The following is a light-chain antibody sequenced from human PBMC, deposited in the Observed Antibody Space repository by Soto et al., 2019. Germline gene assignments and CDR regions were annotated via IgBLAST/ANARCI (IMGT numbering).Light chain of an antibody. Sequence: QSALTQPASVSGSPGQSITISCTGTSSDVGGYNYVSWYQQHPGKAPKLMIYDVSNRPSGVSNRFSGSKSGNTASLTISGLQAEDEADYYCSSYTSSSTLFGTGTRSPS. J-gene: IGLJ1*01. V-gene: IGLV2-14*01. CDR3: SSYTSSSTL. CDR2: DVS. CDR1: SSDVGGYNY.